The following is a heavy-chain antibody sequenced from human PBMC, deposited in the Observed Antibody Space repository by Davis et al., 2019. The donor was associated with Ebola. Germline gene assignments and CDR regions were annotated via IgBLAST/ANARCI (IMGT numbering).Heavy chain of an antibody. Sequence: PVKVSCKASGGTFSSYTISWVRQAPGQGLEWMGRIIPILGIANYAQKFQGRVTITADKSTSTAYMELSSLRSEDTAVYYCARGTDYYDSSGYPNWGQGTLVTVSS. D-gene: IGHD3-22*01. CDR2: IIPILGIA. CDR3: ARGTDYYDSSGYPN. V-gene: IGHV1-69*02. J-gene: IGHJ4*02. CDR1: GGTFSSYT.